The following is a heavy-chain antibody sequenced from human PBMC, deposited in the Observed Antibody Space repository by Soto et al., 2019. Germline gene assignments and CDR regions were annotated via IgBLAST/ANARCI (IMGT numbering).Heavy chain of an antibody. CDR2: INHSGST. V-gene: IGHV4-34*09. CDR3: ARDSAPDYGGNSGLNY. J-gene: IGHJ4*02. CDR1: GGSFSGYY. Sequence: TLSLTCAVYGGSFSGYYWSWIRQPPGKGLEWIGEINHSGSTYYNPSLKSRVTISVDTSKNQFSLKLSSVTAADTAVYYCARDSAPDYGGNSGLNYWGQGTLVTVSS. D-gene: IGHD4-17*01.